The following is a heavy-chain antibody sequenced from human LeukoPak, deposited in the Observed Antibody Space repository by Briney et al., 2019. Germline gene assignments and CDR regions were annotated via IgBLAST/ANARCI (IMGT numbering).Heavy chain of an antibody. CDR2: INPSGGST. Sequence: ASVKVSCKASGYTFTSYYMHWVRQAPGPGLEWMGIINPSGGSTSYAQKFQGRVTMTRDTSTSTVYMELSSLRSEDTAVYYCARDPLEDTDAFDIWGQGTMVTVSS. CDR3: ARDPLEDTDAFDI. CDR1: GYTFTSYY. J-gene: IGHJ3*02. V-gene: IGHV1-46*01.